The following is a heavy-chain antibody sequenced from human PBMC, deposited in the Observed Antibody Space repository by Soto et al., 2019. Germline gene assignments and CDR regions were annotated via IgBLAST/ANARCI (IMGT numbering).Heavy chain of an antibody. J-gene: IGHJ4*02. V-gene: IGHV3-48*03. CDR2: ISSSGSTL. CDR1: GFTFSRYE. D-gene: IGHD3-10*01. CDR3: ARDGSVSYYQYFDY. Sequence: EVQLVESGGGLVQPGGSLRLSCAASGFTFSRYEMNWVRQAPGQGLQGVSYISSSGSTLYYADSVNGRLTISSDNAKNALYVQRNSRRSEDQAVHHCARDGSVSYYQYFDYWHRGPLITVSS.